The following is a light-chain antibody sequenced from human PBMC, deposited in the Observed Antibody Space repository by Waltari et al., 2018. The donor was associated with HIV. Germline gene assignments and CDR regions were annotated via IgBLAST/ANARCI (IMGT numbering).Light chain of an antibody. V-gene: IGLV1-44*01. Sequence: QSVLAQPPSASGTPGQRVTISCSGRSSNIRINTVNWYQHLPGKVPKLLIYTDNQRPSWVPYRFSGAKSRTSASLAISGRQSEDEADYYCAVWDDSLHGPVFGGGTKLTVL. J-gene: IGLJ2*01. CDR2: TDN. CDR1: SSNIRINT. CDR3: AVWDDSLHGPV.